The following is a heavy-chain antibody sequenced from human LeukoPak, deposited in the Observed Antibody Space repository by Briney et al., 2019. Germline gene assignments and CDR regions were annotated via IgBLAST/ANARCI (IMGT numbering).Heavy chain of an antibody. J-gene: IGHJ4*02. V-gene: IGHV1-18*01. CDR3: ARTSGVSVAGSPYYFDF. D-gene: IGHD6-19*01. Sequence: ASVKVSCKASGYLFINYGISWLRQAPGQGLECMGWISPYSGNTDYAQKLQGRVTMTTDTSTTTAYMELRSLRFDDTAVYYCARTSGVSVAGSPYYFDFWGQGTLISVSS. CDR1: GYLFINYG. CDR2: ISPYSGNT.